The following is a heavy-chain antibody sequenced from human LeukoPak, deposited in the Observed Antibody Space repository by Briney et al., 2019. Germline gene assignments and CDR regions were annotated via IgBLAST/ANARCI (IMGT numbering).Heavy chain of an antibody. V-gene: IGHV3-9*01. Sequence: GRSLRLSCAASGFTFDDYAMHWVRQAPGKGLEWVSGISWNSGSIGYADSVKGRFTISRDNAKNSLYLQMNSLRAEDTALYYCAKDVSQTMGMDVWGQGTTVTASS. CDR2: ISWNSGSI. CDR1: GFTFDDYA. CDR3: AKDVSQTMGMDV. J-gene: IGHJ6*02. D-gene: IGHD3-10*01.